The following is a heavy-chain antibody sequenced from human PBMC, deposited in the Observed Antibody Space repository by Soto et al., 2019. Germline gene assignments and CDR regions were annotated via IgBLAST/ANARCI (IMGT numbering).Heavy chain of an antibody. CDR3: ARWPQLEPRFDY. V-gene: IGHV4-31*03. D-gene: IGHD1-1*01. CDR1: GGSISSGGYY. J-gene: IGHJ4*02. Sequence: QVQLQESGPGLVKPSQTLSLTCTVSGGSISSGGYYWSWIRQHPGKGLEWIGYIYYSGSTYYNPSRKRRVTIAVDPSKIQFSLKLSSVTAADTAVYYCARWPQLEPRFDYWGQGTLVTVSS. CDR2: IYYSGST.